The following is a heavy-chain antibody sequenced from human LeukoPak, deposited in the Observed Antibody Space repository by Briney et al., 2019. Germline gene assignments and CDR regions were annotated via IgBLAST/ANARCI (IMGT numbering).Heavy chain of an antibody. CDR1: GYSISSGYY. V-gene: IGHV4-38-2*02. Sequence: SETLSLTCTVSGYSISSGYYWGWIRQPPGKGLEWIGSIYHSGSTYYNPSLKSRVTISVDTSKNQFSLKLSSVTAADTAVYYCARDGKIWFGEGDAFDIWGQGTMVTVSS. CDR3: ARDGKIWFGEGDAFDI. J-gene: IGHJ3*02. D-gene: IGHD3-10*01. CDR2: IYHSGST.